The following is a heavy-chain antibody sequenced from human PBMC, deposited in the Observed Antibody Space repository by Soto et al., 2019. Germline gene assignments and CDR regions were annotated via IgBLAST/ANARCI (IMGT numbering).Heavy chain of an antibody. CDR3: ARDSPVLEGTMDF. CDR2: IYSSGST. CDR1: GASISTYY. Sequence: QVQLQESGPGLVKPSETLSLTCSVSGASISTYYWNWVRQPAGKVLEWIGHIYSSGSTNYNPSLKSRVTMSLDTSKTQFSLKLSSVTAADTAVDYCARDSPVLEGTMDFWGQGTTVSVSS. V-gene: IGHV4-4*07. J-gene: IGHJ6*01.